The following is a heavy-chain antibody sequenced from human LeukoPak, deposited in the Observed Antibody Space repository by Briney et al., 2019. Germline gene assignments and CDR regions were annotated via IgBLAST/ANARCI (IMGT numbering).Heavy chain of an antibody. CDR2: ILPGGRES. CDR3: SAYGY. Sequence: GGYLRLSCVVSGYSFNTKMMTWVRQAPGKALEGVATILPGGRESYRVGSVKGRFTISRDNAKDSLYLQMNILRAEDTAVYYLSAYGYWGQGTLVTVTS. D-gene: IGHD3-9*01. V-gene: IGHV3-7*01. J-gene: IGHJ4*02. CDR1: GYSFNTKM.